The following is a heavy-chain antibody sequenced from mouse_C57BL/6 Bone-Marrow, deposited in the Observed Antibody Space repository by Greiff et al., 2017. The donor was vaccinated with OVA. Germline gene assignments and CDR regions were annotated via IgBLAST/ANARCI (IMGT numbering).Heavy chain of an antibody. J-gene: IGHJ2*01. CDR3: TRSYSNYGDFDY. Sequence: QVQLKESGAELVRPGASVTLSCKASGYTFTDYEMHWVKQTPVHGLEWIGAIDPENGGTAYNEKFKGKAILTADKSSSTAYMELRSLTSEDSAVYYFTRSYSNYGDFDYWGQGTTLTVSS. CDR1: GYTFTDYE. D-gene: IGHD2-5*01. V-gene: IGHV1-15*01. CDR2: IDPENGGT.